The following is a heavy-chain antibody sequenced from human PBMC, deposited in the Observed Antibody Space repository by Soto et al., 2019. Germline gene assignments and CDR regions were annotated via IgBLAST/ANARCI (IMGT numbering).Heavy chain of an antibody. CDR3: ARGVPQYHFDS. Sequence: ASLRLSDRASGYTCPSWAMQLVRQAPGQRLEWMGWINAGNGNTKYSQKFQGRVTITRDTSASTAYMELSSLRSEDTAVYYCARGVPQYHFDSWGQGTLATVSS. J-gene: IGHJ4*02. V-gene: IGHV1-3*01. CDR2: INAGNGNT. CDR1: GYTCPSWA. D-gene: IGHD2-2*01.